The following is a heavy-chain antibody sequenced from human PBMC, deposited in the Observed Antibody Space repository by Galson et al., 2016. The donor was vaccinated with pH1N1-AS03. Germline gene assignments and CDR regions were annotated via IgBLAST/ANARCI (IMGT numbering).Heavy chain of an antibody. CDR3: AAYKYVDTYFDN. CDR1: GGSISSGNYF. J-gene: IGHJ4*02. CDR2: IYNSGNS. D-gene: IGHD1-1*01. Sequence: TLSLTCTVSGGSISSGNYFWNWIRQHPGKGLEWIGYIYNSGNSYFNPSLKSRLSMSVDTSKNQFSLKLNSLTAADTAVYYCAAYKYVDTYFDNWGQGTLVTVSS. V-gene: IGHV4-31*03.